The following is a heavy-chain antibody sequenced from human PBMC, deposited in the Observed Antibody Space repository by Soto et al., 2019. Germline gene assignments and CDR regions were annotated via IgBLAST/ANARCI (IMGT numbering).Heavy chain of an antibody. CDR3: AKGGTYHIGDFDS. J-gene: IGHJ4*02. CDR1: GFTFNIYT. D-gene: IGHD5-12*01. V-gene: IGHV3-23*01. CDR2: IGARGSDT. Sequence: EVQLLESGGGLVQPGGSLRLSGAASGFTFNIYTMSWVRQAPAKGLEWVSGIGARGSDTYFPASVKGRFTISRDNSMDMVYLQMNSLRAEDTAVYFCAKGGTYHIGDFDSWGQGTLVTVSS.